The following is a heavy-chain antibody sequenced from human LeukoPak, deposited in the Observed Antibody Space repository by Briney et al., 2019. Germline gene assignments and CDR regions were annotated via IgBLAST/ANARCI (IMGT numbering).Heavy chain of an antibody. CDR3: AGGPATTYYYDSSGYYYGLGGSN. Sequence: ASVKVSCKASGYTFTSYYMHWVRQAPGQGLEWMGIINPSGGSTSYAQKFQGRVTMTRDTSTSTVYMELSSLRSEDTAVYYCAGGPATTYYYDSSGYYYGLGGSNWGQGTLVTVSS. J-gene: IGHJ4*02. D-gene: IGHD3-22*01. CDR2: INPSGGST. CDR1: GYTFTSYY. V-gene: IGHV1-46*01.